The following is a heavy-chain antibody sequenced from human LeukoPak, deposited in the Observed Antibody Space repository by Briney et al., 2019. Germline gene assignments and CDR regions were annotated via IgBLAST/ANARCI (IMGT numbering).Heavy chain of an antibody. V-gene: IGHV3-74*01. CDR2: ITSEGSST. J-gene: IGHJ4*02. D-gene: IGHD2-15*01. Sequence: GGSLRLSCAASGFTFSSYWMHWVRHVPGKGLVWVSRITSEGSSTSCADSVKGRFTISRDNAKNTLYLQMNSLRAEDTAVYYCARGSSVVALDWGQGTLVTVSS. CDR1: GFTFSSYW. CDR3: ARGSSVVALD.